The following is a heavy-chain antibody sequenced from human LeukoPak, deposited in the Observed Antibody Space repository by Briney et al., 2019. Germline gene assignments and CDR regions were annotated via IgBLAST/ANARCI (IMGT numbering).Heavy chain of an antibody. CDR3: AKGYSSGWYCFDY. CDR1: GFTFSSYS. CDR2: ISASGGST. J-gene: IGHJ4*02. Sequence: GGSLGLSCAASGFTFSSYSMNWVRQAPGKGLEYVSTISASGGSTYYADSVKVRFTISRDNSKNTLFVQMNSLRAEDTAIYYCAKGYSSGWYCFDYWGQGTLVTVSS. D-gene: IGHD6-19*01. V-gene: IGHV3-23*01.